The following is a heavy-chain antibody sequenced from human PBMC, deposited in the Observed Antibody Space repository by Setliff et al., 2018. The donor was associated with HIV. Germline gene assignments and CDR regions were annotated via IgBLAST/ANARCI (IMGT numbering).Heavy chain of an antibody. Sequence: GGSLRLSCAGSGLSFRSYAMSWVRQAPGKGLEWISGISGSGATTNYADSVKGRFTISRDNSKNTVFLQMNSLRVGDTAIYYCARSVIGYYYYGMDVWGQGTLVTVSS. CDR1: GLSFRSYA. D-gene: IGHD3-10*01. CDR2: ISGSGATT. CDR3: ARSVIGYYYYGMDV. V-gene: IGHV3-23*01. J-gene: IGHJ6*02.